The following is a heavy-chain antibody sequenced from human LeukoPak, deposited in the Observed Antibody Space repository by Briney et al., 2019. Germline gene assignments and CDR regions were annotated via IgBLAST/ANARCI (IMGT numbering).Heavy chain of an antibody. CDR2: ISAYNGNT. CDR1: GGTFSSYA. J-gene: IGHJ6*02. V-gene: IGHV1-18*01. D-gene: IGHD4-11*01. Sequence: ASVKVSCKASGGTFSSYAISWVRQAPGQGLEWMGWISAYNGNTNYAQKLQGRVTMTTDTSTSTAYMELRSLRSDDTAVYYCARDADSNPDYYYYGMDVWGQGTTVTVSS. CDR3: ARDADSNPDYYYYGMDV.